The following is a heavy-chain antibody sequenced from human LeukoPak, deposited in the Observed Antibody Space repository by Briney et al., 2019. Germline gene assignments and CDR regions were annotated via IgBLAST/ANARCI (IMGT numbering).Heavy chain of an antibody. CDR3: ARPRGYCSGGSCFPSDY. Sequence: PGGSLRLSCAASGFTFSIYWMSWVRQAPGKGLEWVANIKQDGSEKYYVDSVKGRFTVSRDNAKNSLYLQMDSLRVEDTAVYYCARPRGYCSGGSCFPSDYWGQGTLVTVSS. CDR2: IKQDGSEK. J-gene: IGHJ4*02. V-gene: IGHV3-7*03. D-gene: IGHD2-15*01. CDR1: GFTFSIYW.